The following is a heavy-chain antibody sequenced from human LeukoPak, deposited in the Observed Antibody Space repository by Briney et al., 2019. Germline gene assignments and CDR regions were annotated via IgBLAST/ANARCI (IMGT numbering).Heavy chain of an antibody. D-gene: IGHD6-19*01. Sequence: GASVKVSCKASGYIFTDYYMYWVRQAPGQGLEWMGWVSAYNGNTNYAQKLQGRVTMTTDTSTSTAYMELRSLRSDDTAVYYCARLWIAVASKLISFDYWGQGTLVTVSS. CDR3: ARLWIAVASKLISFDY. CDR1: GYIFTDYY. V-gene: IGHV1-18*04. CDR2: VSAYNGNT. J-gene: IGHJ4*02.